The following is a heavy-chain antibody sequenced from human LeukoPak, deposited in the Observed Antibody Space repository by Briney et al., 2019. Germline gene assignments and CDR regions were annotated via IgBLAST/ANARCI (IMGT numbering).Heavy chain of an antibody. D-gene: IGHD6-13*01. Sequence: GGSLRLSCAASGFTFSDYYMTWIRQAPGKGLEWLSYISGSGSYTNYADSVKGRFTTSRDNAKNSLYLQMNSLRAEDTAVYYCARVGSIAAAGTPDYWGQGTLVTVSS. CDR3: ARVGSIAAAGTPDY. CDR1: GFTFSDYY. CDR2: ISGSGSYT. J-gene: IGHJ4*02. V-gene: IGHV3-11*06.